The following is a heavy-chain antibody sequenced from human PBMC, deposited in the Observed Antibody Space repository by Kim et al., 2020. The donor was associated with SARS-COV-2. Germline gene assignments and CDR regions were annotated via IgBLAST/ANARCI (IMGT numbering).Heavy chain of an antibody. V-gene: IGHV1-18*04. CDR1: GYTFTSYG. CDR3: ARNLRSATSPNITIFGVDRNYGMDV. D-gene: IGHD3-3*01. Sequence: ASVKVSCKASGYTFTSYGISWVRQAPGQGLEWMGWISAYNGNTNYALKLQGRVTMTTDTSTSTAYMELWSLRSDDTAVYYCARNLRSATSPNITIFGVDRNYGMDVWGQETTVALS. J-gene: IGHJ6*01. CDR2: ISAYNGNT.